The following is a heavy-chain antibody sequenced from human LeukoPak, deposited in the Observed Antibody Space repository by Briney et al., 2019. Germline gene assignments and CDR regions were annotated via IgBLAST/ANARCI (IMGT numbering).Heavy chain of an antibody. V-gene: IGHV4-59*08. J-gene: IGHJ5*02. CDR3: ARVNGIAVAAA. CDR2: IYYSGST. D-gene: IGHD6-19*01. Sequence: SETLSLTCTVSGGSISSYYWSWIRQPPGKGLEWIGYIYYSGSTNYNPSLKSRVTISVDTSKNQFSLKLSSVTAADTAVYYCARVNGIAVAAAWGQGTLVTVSS. CDR1: GGSISSYY.